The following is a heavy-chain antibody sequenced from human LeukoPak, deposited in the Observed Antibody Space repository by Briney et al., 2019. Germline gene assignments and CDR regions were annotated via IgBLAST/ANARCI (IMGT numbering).Heavy chain of an antibody. J-gene: IGHJ4*02. D-gene: IGHD3-10*01. V-gene: IGHV1-2*06. CDR2: INPKSGGT. CDR1: GYTFTDYH. CDR3: AKDRYITVVARFDY. Sequence: ASVKVSCKASGYTFTDYHIHWVRQAPGQGLEWMGRINPKSGGTTYAQKFQGRVSMTTDTSISTAYMELSGLRSDDTALYYCAKDRYITVVARFDYWGQGTLVTVSS.